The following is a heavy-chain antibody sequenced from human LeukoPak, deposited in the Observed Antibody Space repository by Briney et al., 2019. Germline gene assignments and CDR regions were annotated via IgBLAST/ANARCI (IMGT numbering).Heavy chain of an antibody. CDR3: ARGHTAATRHFDF. Sequence: NAGGSLRLSCVASGFTFSSYSMNWVRQAPGKGLEWVSIISSGSSAIFSADALKGRFTISRDDAKNLLYLDMNSLRAEDTAVYYCARGHTAATRHFDFWGQGTLVTVSS. CDR1: GFTFSSYS. CDR2: ISSGSSAI. V-gene: IGHV3-21*01. J-gene: IGHJ4*02. D-gene: IGHD6-25*01.